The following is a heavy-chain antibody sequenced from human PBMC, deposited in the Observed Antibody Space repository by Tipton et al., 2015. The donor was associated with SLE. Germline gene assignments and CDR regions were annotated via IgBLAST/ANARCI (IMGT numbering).Heavy chain of an antibody. D-gene: IGHD2-15*01. J-gene: IGHJ6*01. CDR1: GGSIKNHY. V-gene: IGHV4-59*08. CDR3: ARQGAVVVDSNYFFAMDV. Sequence: TLSLTCIVSGGSIKNHYWSWIRQAPGMGLEWIGYIYYSGGTNYNPSLKSRVTMSVDTSKNQFSLNVASVTAADTAVYYCARQGAVVVDSNYFFAMDVWGRGTTVTVSS. CDR2: IYYSGGT.